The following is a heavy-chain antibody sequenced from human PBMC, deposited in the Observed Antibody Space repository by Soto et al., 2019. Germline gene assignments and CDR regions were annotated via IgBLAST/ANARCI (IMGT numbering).Heavy chain of an antibody. CDR2: INPNSGGK. J-gene: IGHJ5*02. Sequence: ASVKVSCKASGYTFTGYYMHWVRQAPGQGLEWMGWINPNSGGKNYAQKFQGWVTMTRDTSISTAYMELSRLRSDDTAVHYCARGRLFTNSGPRSWFDPWGQGTLVTVSS. CDR1: GYTFTGYY. CDR3: ARGRLFTNSGPRSWFDP. V-gene: IGHV1-2*04. D-gene: IGHD3-10*01.